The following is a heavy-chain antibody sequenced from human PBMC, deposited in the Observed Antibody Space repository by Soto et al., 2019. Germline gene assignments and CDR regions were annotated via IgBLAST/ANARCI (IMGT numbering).Heavy chain of an antibody. CDR1: GFTVSSNY. D-gene: IGHD2-2*01. CDR2: IYSGGST. Sequence: EVQLVESGGGLVQPGGSLRLSCAASGFTVSSNYMSWVRQAPGKGLEWVSVIYSGGSTYYADSVKGRFTISRDNSKNTLYLQMNSLRAEDTAVYYCARDRYCSSTSCRINWFVPWGQGTLVTVSS. V-gene: IGHV3-66*01. J-gene: IGHJ5*02. CDR3: ARDRYCSSTSCRINWFVP.